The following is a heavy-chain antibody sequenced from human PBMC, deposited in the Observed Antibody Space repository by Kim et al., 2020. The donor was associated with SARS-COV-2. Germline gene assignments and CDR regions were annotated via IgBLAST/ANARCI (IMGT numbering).Heavy chain of an antibody. Sequence: GGSLRLSCAASGFTFSGSAMHWVRQASGKGLEWVGRIRSKANSYATAYAASVKGRFTISRDDSKNTAYLQMNSLKTEDTAVYYCTRLATWIRTEDGIDVWGQGTTVTVSS. CDR3: TRLATWIRTEDGIDV. D-gene: IGHD5-12*01. V-gene: IGHV3-73*01. CDR1: GFTFSGSA. CDR2: IRSKANSYAT. J-gene: IGHJ6*02.